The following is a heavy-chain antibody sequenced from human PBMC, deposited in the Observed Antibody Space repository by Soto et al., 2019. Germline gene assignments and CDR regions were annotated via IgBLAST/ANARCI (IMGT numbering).Heavy chain of an antibody. V-gene: IGHV3-48*02. CDR3: ARDARNADYDY. J-gene: IGHJ4*02. Sequence: EVQLVESGGGLVQPGGSLNLSCAVSGFTFSSHAMNWVRQAPGKGLEWVAYIHGTRSIIYYADSVKGRFTISRDNAKNSLYLQMESLRDEDTALYYCARDARNADYDYWGQGTLVTVSS. CDR1: GFTFSSHA. CDR2: IHGTRSII. D-gene: IGHD3-16*01.